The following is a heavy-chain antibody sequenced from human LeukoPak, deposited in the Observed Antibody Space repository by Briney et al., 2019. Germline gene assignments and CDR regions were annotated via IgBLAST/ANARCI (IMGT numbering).Heavy chain of an antibody. V-gene: IGHV3-23*01. J-gene: IGHJ4*02. CDR2: ITTSDGNT. CDR3: AKQLGYCSDGSCYFPY. D-gene: IGHD2-15*01. Sequence: GGSLRLSCAASGFTFSSYTMSWVRQAPGKGLEWVSTITTSDGNTYYADSVQGRFTISRDNSKCTLCLQMNSLRAEDTAVYYCAKQLGYCSDGSCYFPYWGQGTLVTVSS. CDR1: GFTFSSYT.